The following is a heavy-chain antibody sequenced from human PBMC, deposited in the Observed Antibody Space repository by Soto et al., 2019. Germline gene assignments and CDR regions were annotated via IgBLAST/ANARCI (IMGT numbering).Heavy chain of an antibody. Sequence: QMQLVESGGGVVQPGKSLRLSCAASGFSFSNHGIHWFRQAPGKGLEWVGDISFNGIDTWYADSLKGRLTISRDNFRTTAYLQMNDLRLEDTAVYYCLSGVGQNGHVTRFDDWGQGTLVTVSP. V-gene: IGHV3-30*03. J-gene: IGHJ4*02. CDR2: ISFNGIDT. D-gene: IGHD1-26*01. CDR1: GFSFSNHG. CDR3: LSGVGQNGHVTRFDD.